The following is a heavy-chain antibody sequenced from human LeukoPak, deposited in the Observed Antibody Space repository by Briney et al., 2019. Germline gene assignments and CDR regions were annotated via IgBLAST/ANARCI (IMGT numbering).Heavy chain of an antibody. CDR3: ARSNLGDYYYYMDV. V-gene: IGHV3-23*01. Sequence: GGSLRLSCAASGFTFSSYAMSWVRQAPGKGLEWVSAISGSGGSTYYADSVKGRFTIPRDNAKNSLYLQMNRLRAEDTAVYYCARSNLGDYYYYMDVWGKGTTVTVSS. CDR1: GFTFSSYA. CDR2: ISGSGGST. J-gene: IGHJ6*03.